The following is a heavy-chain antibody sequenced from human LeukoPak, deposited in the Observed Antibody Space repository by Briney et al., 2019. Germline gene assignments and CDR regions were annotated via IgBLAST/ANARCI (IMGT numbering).Heavy chain of an antibody. V-gene: IGHV5-10-1*01. J-gene: IGHJ5*02. D-gene: IGHD1-1*01. CDR2: IDPSDSYT. CDR1: GYSFTSYW. CDR3: ARHGRSTATTYNWFDP. Sequence: HGESLKISCKGSGYSFTSYWIGWVRQMPGKGLEWMGNIDPSDSYTNYSPSFQGHVTISVDKSISTAYLQWSSLKASDTAMYYCARHGRSTATTYNWFDPWGQGTLVTVSS.